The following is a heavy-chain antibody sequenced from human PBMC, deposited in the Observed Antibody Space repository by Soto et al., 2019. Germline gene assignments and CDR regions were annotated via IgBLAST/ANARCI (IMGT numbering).Heavy chain of an antibody. CDR1: GYTFTNYA. J-gene: IGHJ6*02. CDR2: INVGNGNT. D-gene: IGHD3-10*01. V-gene: IGHV1-3*05. Sequence: QVRLVQSGAEEKKPGASVKVSCKASGYTFTNYAIHWVRQAPGQRLEWMGWINVGNGNTKYSQKFQGRVTFTRDTSASIADMELSSLRSEDTAVYYCARRGDGMDVWGQGTTVTV. CDR3: ARRGDGMDV.